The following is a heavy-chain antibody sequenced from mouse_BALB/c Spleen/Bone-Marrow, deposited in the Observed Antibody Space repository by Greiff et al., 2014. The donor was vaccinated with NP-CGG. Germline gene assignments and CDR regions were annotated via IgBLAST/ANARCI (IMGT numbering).Heavy chain of an antibody. CDR3: ARSGNVRNAMDY. Sequence: QVQLKESGAELVRPGVSVKISCKGSGYTFTNNAIHWVKQSRAKSLEWIGIISTYYGDTTYNQKFKGKATMTVDKSSSTAYLKLARLTSEDSAIYYYARSGNVRNAMDYWGQGTSVTVSS. V-gene: IGHV1S137*01. J-gene: IGHJ4*01. CDR2: ISTYYGDT. D-gene: IGHD1-1*01. CDR1: GYTFTNNA.